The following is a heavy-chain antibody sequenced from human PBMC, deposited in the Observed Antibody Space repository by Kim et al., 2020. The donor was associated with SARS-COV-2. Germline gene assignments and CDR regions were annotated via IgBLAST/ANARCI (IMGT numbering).Heavy chain of an antibody. D-gene: IGHD5-12*01. V-gene: IGHV3-21*01. CDR3: AREGATIIPAYYYYYMDV. CDR1: GFTFSSYS. Sequence: GGSLRLSCAASGFTFSSYSMNWVRQAPGKGLEWVSSISSSSSYIYYADSVKGRFTISRDNAKNSLYLQMNSLRAEDTAVYYCAREGATIIPAYYYYYMDVWGKGTTVTVSS. J-gene: IGHJ6*03. CDR2: ISSSSSYI.